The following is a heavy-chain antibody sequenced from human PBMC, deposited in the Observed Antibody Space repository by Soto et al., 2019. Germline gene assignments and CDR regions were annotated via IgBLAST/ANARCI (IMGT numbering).Heavy chain of an antibody. D-gene: IGHD6-13*01. J-gene: IGHJ6*02. CDR1: RFTLWSYA. Sequence: GGALRLSCAASRFTLWSYAQSWVPPAPGEGGEWVSAISGSGGSTYYADSVKGRFTISRDNSKNTLYLQMNSLRAEDTAVYYCAKGVYSSSWSRYYYGMDVWGQGTTVTVSS. V-gene: IGHV3-23*01. CDR3: AKGVYSSSWSRYYYGMDV. CDR2: ISGSGGST.